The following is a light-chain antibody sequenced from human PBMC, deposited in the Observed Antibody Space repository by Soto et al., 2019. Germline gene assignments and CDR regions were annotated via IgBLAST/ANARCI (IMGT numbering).Light chain of an antibody. CDR3: QHYNSYSEA. V-gene: IGKV1-5*03. J-gene: IGKJ1*01. CDR2: KAS. CDR1: QGISSY. Sequence: DIQLTQSPSSPSASLGERVTIACRLSQGISSYLNWYQQKPGKAPKLLIYKASTLKSGVPSRFSGSGSGTEFTLTISSLQPDDFATYYCQHYNSYSEAFGQGTKVDIK.